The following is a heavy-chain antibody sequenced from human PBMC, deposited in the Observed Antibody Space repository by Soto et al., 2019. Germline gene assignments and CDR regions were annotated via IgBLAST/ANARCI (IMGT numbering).Heavy chain of an antibody. CDR1: GYTFTSYD. CDR3: ARSVEWLASFDY. V-gene: IGHV1-8*01. Sequence: QVQLVQSGAEVKKPGASVKVSCKASGYTFTSYDINWVRQAPGQGLEWMGWMNPNSGNTGYAHKFQGRVTMTRNTSISTAYMELSSLRSDDTAVYYCARSVEWLASFDYWGQGTLVTVSS. J-gene: IGHJ4*02. CDR2: MNPNSGNT. D-gene: IGHD6-19*01.